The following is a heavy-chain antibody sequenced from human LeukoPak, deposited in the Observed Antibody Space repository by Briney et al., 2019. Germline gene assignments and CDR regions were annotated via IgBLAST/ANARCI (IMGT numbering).Heavy chain of an antibody. CDR2: ISSSSSTI. D-gene: IGHD1-1*01. J-gene: IGHJ3*01. CDR3: ARGPGGAFDF. CDR1: GFMFSTYS. V-gene: IGHV3-48*01. Sequence: GGSLRLSCAASGFMFSTYSMNWVRQAPGKGLEWVSYISSSSSTIYYADSVKGRFTISRDNAKNSLYLQINTLRAEDTAVYYCARGPGGAFDFWGQGAMVTVSS.